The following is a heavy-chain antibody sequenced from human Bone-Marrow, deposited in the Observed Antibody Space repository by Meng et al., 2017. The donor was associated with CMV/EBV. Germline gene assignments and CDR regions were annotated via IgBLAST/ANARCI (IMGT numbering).Heavy chain of an antibody. CDR1: GFTFSSFW. V-gene: IGHV3-7*01. CDR3: ARDLYSGTPSLNY. J-gene: IGHJ4*02. Sequence: ASGFTFSSFWMTWVRQAPGEGLKWVANIREDGSEKHYVDSVKGRFTISRDNAKNSLYLQMKSLRAEDTAVYYCARDLYSGTPSLNYWGQGTLVTVSS. CDR2: IREDGSEK. D-gene: IGHD1-26*01.